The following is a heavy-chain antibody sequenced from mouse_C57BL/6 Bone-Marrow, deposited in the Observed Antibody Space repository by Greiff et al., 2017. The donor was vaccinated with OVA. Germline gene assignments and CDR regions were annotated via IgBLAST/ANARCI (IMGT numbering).Heavy chain of an antibody. CDR3: ASGAMDY. CDR1: GFNIKDDY. Sequence: VQLQQSGAELVRPGASVKLSCTASGFNIKDDYMHWVKQRPEQGLEWIGWIDPENGDTENASKFQGKATITADTSSNPAYLQLSSLTSEDTAVYYCASGAMDYWGQGTSVTVSS. CDR2: IDPENGDT. D-gene: IGHD6-1*01. V-gene: IGHV14-4*01. J-gene: IGHJ4*01.